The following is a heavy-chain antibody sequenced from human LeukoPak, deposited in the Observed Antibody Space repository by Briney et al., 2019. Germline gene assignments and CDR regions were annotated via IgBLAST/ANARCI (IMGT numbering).Heavy chain of an antibody. CDR3: ARERGGAKTTVTNKVYYYMDV. CDR1: GGSFSGYY. J-gene: IGHJ6*03. Sequence: ETLSLTCAVYGGSFSGYYWSWIRQPPGKGLEWVANTDEDGSAKYYLGSVKGRFTISRDNAKNSLYLQMNSLRAEDTAVYYCARERGGAKTTVTNKVYYYMDVWGKGTTVTVSS. CDR2: TDEDGSAK. D-gene: IGHD4-17*01. V-gene: IGHV3-7*01.